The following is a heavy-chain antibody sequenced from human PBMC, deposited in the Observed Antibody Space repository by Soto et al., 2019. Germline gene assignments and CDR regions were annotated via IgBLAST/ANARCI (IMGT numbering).Heavy chain of an antibody. CDR1: GGSFSGYY. V-gene: IGHV4-34*01. D-gene: IGHD3-16*01. Sequence: SETLSLTCAVYGGSFSGYYWSWIRQPPGKGLEWIGEINHSGSTNYNPSIKSRVTKSEDTSKNQFSLKLSFVTAADTAVYYCARARIIFGWFDPWGQGTLVT. J-gene: IGHJ5*02. CDR3: ARARIIFGWFDP. CDR2: INHSGST.